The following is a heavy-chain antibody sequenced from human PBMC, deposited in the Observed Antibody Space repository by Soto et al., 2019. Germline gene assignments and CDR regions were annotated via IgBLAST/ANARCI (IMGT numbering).Heavy chain of an antibody. CDR2: ISAYNGNT. J-gene: IGHJ3*02. Sequence: ASVKVSCKASGYTFTSYGISWVRQAPGQGLEWMGWISAYNGNTNYAQKLQGRVTMTTDTSTSTAYMELRSLRSDDTAVYYCARYKTLWFGELPLPDAFDIWGQGTMVTVSS. CDR1: GYTFTSYG. V-gene: IGHV1-18*01. CDR3: ARYKTLWFGELPLPDAFDI. D-gene: IGHD3-10*01.